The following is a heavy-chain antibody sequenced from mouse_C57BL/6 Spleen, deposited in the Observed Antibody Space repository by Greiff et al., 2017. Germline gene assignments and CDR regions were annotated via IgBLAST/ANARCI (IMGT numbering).Heavy chain of an antibody. CDR2: ISNGGGST. CDR1: GFTFSDYY. V-gene: IGHV5-12*01. CDR3: ARHENGDAMDY. J-gene: IGHJ4*01. Sequence: DVMLVESGGGLVQPGGSLKLSCAASGFTFSDYYMYWVRQTPEKRLEWVAYISNGGGSTYYPDTVKGRFTISRDNAKNTLYLQMSRLKSEDTAMYYCARHENGDAMDYWGQGTSVTVSS. D-gene: IGHD1-1*02.